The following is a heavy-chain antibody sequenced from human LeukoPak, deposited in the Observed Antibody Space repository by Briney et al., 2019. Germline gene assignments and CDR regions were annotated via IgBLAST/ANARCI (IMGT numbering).Heavy chain of an antibody. J-gene: IGHJ6*02. CDR3: ARDSRSYYYYYYGMDV. CDR2: ISNNGGYT. CDR1: GFTFSSSA. V-gene: IGHV3-23*01. Sequence: GGSLRLSCAASGFTFSSSAMSWVRQAPGKGLEWVSAISNNGGYTYYADSVQGRFTISRDNSESTLCLQMNSLRAEDTAVYYCARDSRSYYYYYYGMDVWGQGTTVTVSS.